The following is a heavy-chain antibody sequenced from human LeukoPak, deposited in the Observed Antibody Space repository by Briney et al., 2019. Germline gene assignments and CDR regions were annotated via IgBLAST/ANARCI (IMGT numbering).Heavy chain of an antibody. Sequence: GRSLRLSRAASGFTFSSYVMHSVRQAPGKGLECVAFIRYDIINKYYADSVKGRFTISRDNSKNTLYLQINSPRAEDTAVLCFAKVGTLPPEDCYMDVWGKGTTVTISS. V-gene: IGHV3-30*02. CDR2: IRYDIINK. D-gene: IGHD7-27*01. CDR3: AKVGTLPPEDCYMDV. J-gene: IGHJ6*03. CDR1: GFTFSSYV.